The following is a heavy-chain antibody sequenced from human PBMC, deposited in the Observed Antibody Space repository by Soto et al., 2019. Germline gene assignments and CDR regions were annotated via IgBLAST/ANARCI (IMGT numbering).Heavy chain of an antibody. CDR3: ARGVVATAGGHYYYGMEV. V-gene: IGHV1-69*02. J-gene: IGHJ6*02. D-gene: IGHD5-12*01. CDR1: GGTFSSYT. Sequence: QVQLVQSGAEVKKPGSSVKVSCKASGGTFSSYTISWVRQAPGQGLEWMGRIIPILGIANYAQKFQGRVTITADNSTSPAYMELGSLRSEDTAVDYCARGVVATAGGHYYYGMEVWGQGTTVTVSS. CDR2: IIPILGIA.